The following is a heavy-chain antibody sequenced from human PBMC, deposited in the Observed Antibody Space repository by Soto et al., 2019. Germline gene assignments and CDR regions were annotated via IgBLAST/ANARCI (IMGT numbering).Heavy chain of an antibody. J-gene: IGHJ4*02. CDR1: GFTFDDYA. Sequence: GGSLRLSCAASGFTFDDYAMHWVRQAPGKGLEWVSGISWNSGSIGYADSVKGRFTISRDNAKNSLYLQMNSLRAEDTALYYCAKDEGGVGPNYFDYWGQGTLVTVSS. CDR3: AKDEGGVGPNYFDY. D-gene: IGHD1-26*01. V-gene: IGHV3-9*01. CDR2: ISWNSGSI.